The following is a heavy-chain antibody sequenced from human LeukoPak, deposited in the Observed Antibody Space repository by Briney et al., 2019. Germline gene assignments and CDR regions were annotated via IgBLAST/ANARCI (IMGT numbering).Heavy chain of an antibody. Sequence: GASVKVSCKASGYTFAGHFIHWIRQAPGQGLEWMGGIDPRSGGTDYAQKFQGRITMSRDTSVNTVYVELSRLKYDDTAIYYCARVAISAVINAWFDPCGQGTLVSVFS. D-gene: IGHD3-3*01. CDR3: ARVAISAVINAWFDP. J-gene: IGHJ5*02. CDR1: GYTFAGHF. CDR2: IDPRSGGT. V-gene: IGHV1-2*02.